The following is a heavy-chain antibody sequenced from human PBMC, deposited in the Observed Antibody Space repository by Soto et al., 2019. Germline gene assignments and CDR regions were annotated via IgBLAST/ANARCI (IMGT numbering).Heavy chain of an antibody. D-gene: IGHD5-18*01. J-gene: IGHJ4*02. Sequence: SDTLSLTCTVSGGSISRNYWSWIKQPPGKGLERIWYIYYIGRTNYNPSLKSRVTISVDTSKNQFSLKLSSVTAADTAVYYCARGRIQLWYPFDYWGQGTLVTVS. CDR3: ARGRIQLWYPFDY. V-gene: IGHV4-59*01. CDR1: GGSISRNY. CDR2: IYYIGRT.